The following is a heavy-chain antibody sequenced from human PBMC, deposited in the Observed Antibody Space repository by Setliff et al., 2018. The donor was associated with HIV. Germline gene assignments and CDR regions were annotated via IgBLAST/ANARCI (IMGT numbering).Heavy chain of an antibody. D-gene: IGHD1-7*01. V-gene: IGHV3-21*01. CDR2: ITSSTYI. Sequence: GGSMRLSCAAYGFTFSSYSMNWVRQAPGKGLEWVSSITSSTYIYYADSVKGRFTISRDNAKNSLYLQMNSLRAEDTAVYYCARDYAYNWNSVMDAWGKGTTVTVSS. CDR3: ARDYAYNWNSVMDA. J-gene: IGHJ6*03. CDR1: GFTFSSYS.